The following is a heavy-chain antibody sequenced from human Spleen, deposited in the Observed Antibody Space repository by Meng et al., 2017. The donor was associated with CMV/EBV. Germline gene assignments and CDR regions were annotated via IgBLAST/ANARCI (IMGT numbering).Heavy chain of an antibody. CDR3: ARNPLVLGYCSSTSCYTVKWFDP. D-gene: IGHD2-2*02. J-gene: IGHJ5*02. CDR2: IIPILGIA. CDR1: GGTFSSYA. Sequence: SVKVSCKASGGTFSSYAISWVRQAPGQGLEWMGGIIPILGIANYAQKFQGRVTITADKSTSTAYMELSRLRSEDTAVYYCARNPLVLGYCSSTSCYTVKWFDPWGQGTLVTVSS. V-gene: IGHV1-69*10.